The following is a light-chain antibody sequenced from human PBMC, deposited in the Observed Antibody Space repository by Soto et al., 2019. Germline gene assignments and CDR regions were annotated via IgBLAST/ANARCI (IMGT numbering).Light chain of an antibody. CDR1: QAISKD. V-gene: IGKV1-33*01. CDR3: QQYYYLPYT. Sequence: DIQMTQSPSSLSASVGDRVTMTCRASQAISKDLNWYQQKPGKAPKLLMFEASNLQTGVSSRFSGSGSGTDFTLTINSLQPGDFATYYCQQYYYLPYTFGQGTTLEI. J-gene: IGKJ2*01. CDR2: EAS.